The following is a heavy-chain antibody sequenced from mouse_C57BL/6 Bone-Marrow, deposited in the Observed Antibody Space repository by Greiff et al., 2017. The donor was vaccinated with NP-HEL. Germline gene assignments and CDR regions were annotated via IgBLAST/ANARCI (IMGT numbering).Heavy chain of an antibody. CDR2: LDPENGDT. CDR3: TTIYYYGSRFAY. D-gene: IGHD1-1*01. J-gene: IGHJ3*01. CDR1: GFNIKDDY. Sequence: EVQLQQSGAELVRPGASVKLSCTASGFNIKDDYMHWVKQRPEQGLEWIGWLDPENGDTEYASKFQGKATITADTSSNTAYLQLSSLTSEDTAVYYCTTIYYYGSRFAYWGQGTLVTVSA. V-gene: IGHV14-4*01.